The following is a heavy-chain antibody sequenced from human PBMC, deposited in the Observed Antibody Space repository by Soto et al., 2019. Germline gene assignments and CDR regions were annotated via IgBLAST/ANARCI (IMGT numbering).Heavy chain of an antibody. V-gene: IGHV3-15*07. CDR1: GFTFSNAW. CDR2: IKSKTDGGTT. CDR3: TTADLAAAGLYYYGMDV. D-gene: IGHD6-13*01. Sequence: PGGSLRLSCAASGFTFSNAWMNWVRQAPGKGLEWVGRIKSKTDGGTTDYAAPVKGRFTISRDDSKNTLYLQMNSLKTEDTAVYYCTTADLAAAGLYYYGMDVWGQGTTVTVSS. J-gene: IGHJ6*02.